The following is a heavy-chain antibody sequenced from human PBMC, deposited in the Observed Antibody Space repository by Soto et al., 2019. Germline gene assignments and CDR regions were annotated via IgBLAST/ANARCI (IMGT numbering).Heavy chain of an antibody. V-gene: IGHV4-39*01. J-gene: IGHJ6*02. Sequence: SETLSLTCSVSGYSVSSSDHYWAWIRQPPGKGLEWIGSMFYSGLTYYNPSLKSRVTLSVDTSKNQFSVRLNSVTAADTAVYYCAPLSVSLSGPYGIHVWGQGTTVTVSS. CDR2: MFYSGLT. CDR3: APLSVSLSGPYGIHV. D-gene: IGHD2-15*01. CDR1: GYSVSSSDHY.